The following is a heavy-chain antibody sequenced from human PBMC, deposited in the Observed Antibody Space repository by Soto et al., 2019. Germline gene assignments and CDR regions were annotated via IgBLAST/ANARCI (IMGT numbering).Heavy chain of an antibody. CDR3: AGSVHF. D-gene: IGHD3-10*01. J-gene: IGHJ4*02. CDR2: IYHTGTT. V-gene: IGHV4-4*02. CDR1: GASINRDNW. Sequence: QVQLQESGPGLVNPSGTLSLTCAVSGASINRDNWWTWVRQPPGKGLEWIGDIYHTGTTNYDSSLQSRATISIDESKNHFSLTLASVTAADTAGYYCAGSVHFWGQGTLVAVSS.